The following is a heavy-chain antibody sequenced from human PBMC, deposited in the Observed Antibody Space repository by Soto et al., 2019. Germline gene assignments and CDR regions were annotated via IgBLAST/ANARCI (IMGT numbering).Heavy chain of an antibody. Sequence: GGSLRLSCAASGFTFSTYAMNWVRQAPGKGLEWVSAISGSGGSAYYADSVKGRFTFSRDNSKNTLYLQMDSLRAEDTAVYYCAKVSNQFVVRVAAFDIWGRGTMVTVSS. V-gene: IGHV3-23*01. CDR2: ISGSGGSA. J-gene: IGHJ3*02. CDR3: AKVSNQFVVRVAAFDI. D-gene: IGHD2-21*01. CDR1: GFTFSTYA.